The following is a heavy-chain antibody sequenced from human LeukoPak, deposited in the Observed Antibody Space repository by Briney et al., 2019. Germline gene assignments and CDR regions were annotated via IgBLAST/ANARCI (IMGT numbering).Heavy chain of an antibody. D-gene: IGHD4-17*01. V-gene: IGHV3-53*01. Sequence: GRSLRPSCAASGFTVSNNYMNWVRQAPGKGLEWVSVMYSGGSTNYADSVKGRFTISRDNSKNTLYLQMNSLRVEDTAVYYCARGLYGHWGPGTLVTVSS. J-gene: IGHJ4*02. CDR1: GFTVSNNY. CDR2: MYSGGST. CDR3: ARGLYGH.